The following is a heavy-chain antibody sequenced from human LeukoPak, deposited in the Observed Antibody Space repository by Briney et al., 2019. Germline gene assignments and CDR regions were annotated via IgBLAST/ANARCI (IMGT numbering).Heavy chain of an antibody. D-gene: IGHD1-1*01. J-gene: IGHJ5*02. CDR3: AREYNWNVNWFDP. CDR1: GYTFTSYD. Sequence: ASVKVSCKVSGYTFTSYDIHWLRQVAGQGLEWMGWMIPNSGNTAYAQKFQGRVTMTRNTSISTAYMELSSLRSDDTAVYYCAREYNWNVNWFDPWGQGTLATVSS. V-gene: IGHV1-8*01. CDR2: MIPNSGNT.